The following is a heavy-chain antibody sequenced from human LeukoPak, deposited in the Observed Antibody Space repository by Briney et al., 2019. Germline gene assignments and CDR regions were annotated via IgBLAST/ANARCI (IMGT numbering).Heavy chain of an antibody. CDR3: ARAVGDYFDY. Sequence: SETLSLTCTISGGSISSGGYYWSWIRQHPGKGLEWIGYIYYSGSTYYNPSLKSRVTISVDTSKNQFSLKLSSVTAADTAVYYCARAVGDYFDYWGQGTLVTVSS. CDR1: GGSISSGGYY. V-gene: IGHV4-31*03. CDR2: IYYSGST. J-gene: IGHJ4*02. D-gene: IGHD2-15*01.